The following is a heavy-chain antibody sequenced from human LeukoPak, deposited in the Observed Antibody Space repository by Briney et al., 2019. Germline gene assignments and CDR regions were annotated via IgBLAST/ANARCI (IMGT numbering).Heavy chain of an antibody. CDR1: GGSISSGSYY. CDR2: IYTSGST. D-gene: IGHD1-26*01. J-gene: IGHJ6*03. Sequence: PSETLSLTCTVSGGSISSGSYYWSWIRQPAGKGLEWIGRIYTSGSTNYNPSLKSRVTISVDTSKNQFSLKLSSVTAADTAVYYCARHCRRGSYKSDYYYYYMDVWGKGTTVTISS. CDR3: ARHCRRGSYKSDYYYYYMDV. V-gene: IGHV4-61*02.